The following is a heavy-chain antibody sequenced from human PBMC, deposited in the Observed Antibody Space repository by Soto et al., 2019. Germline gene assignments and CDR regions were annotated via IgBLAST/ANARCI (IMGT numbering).Heavy chain of an antibody. CDR1: GFTFSSYG. D-gene: IGHD3-10*01. J-gene: IGHJ5*02. Sequence: QVQLVESGGGVVQPGRSLRLSCAASGFTFSSYGMHWVRQAPGKGLEWVAVISYDGSNKYYADSVKGRFTISRDNSKNTLYLQMNSLRAEDTAVYYCAKDCAVRGVRWFDPWGQGTLVTVSS. CDR2: ISYDGSNK. V-gene: IGHV3-30*18. CDR3: AKDCAVRGVRWFDP.